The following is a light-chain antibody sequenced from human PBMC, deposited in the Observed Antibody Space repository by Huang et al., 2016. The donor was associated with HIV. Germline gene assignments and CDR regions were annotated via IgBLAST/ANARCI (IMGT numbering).Light chain of an antibody. V-gene: IGKV3D-15*01. J-gene: IGKJ4*01. CDR1: QNVRNN. CDR3: QQYDNWPPGLT. CDR2: DTS. Sequence: EIMMTQSPATLSVSPGGRATLSCRASQNVRNNLAWYQQKTGQAPRLLIYDTSTRASGIPARFSGSGSGTEFTLTISGLQSEDLAFYYCQQYDNWPPGLTFGGGTKIEI.